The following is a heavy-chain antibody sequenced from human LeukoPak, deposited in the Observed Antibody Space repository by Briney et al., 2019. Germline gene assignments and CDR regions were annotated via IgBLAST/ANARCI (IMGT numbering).Heavy chain of an antibody. CDR3: ARGHYDFNA. Sequence: SETLSLTCTVSGASINNNYWSWVRQPPGEGLEWIGYIFSSGDTNYNPSLKSRVTISVDTSNNQFSLTLTSVTAADTAVYFCARGHYDFNAWGQGTLVTVSS. J-gene: IGHJ5*02. CDR1: GASINNNY. V-gene: IGHV4-59*08. D-gene: IGHD3-3*01. CDR2: IFSSGDT.